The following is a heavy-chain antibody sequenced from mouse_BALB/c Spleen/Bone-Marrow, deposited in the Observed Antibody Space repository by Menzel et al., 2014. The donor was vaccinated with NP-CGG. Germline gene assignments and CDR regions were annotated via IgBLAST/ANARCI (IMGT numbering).Heavy chain of an antibody. V-gene: IGHV14-4*02. CDR1: GFNIKDYY. CDR3: NAWNYYGGMGY. Sequence: EVKLVESGAELVRSGASVKLSCTASGFNIKDYYMHWVKQRPEQGLEWIGWIDPENGDTEYAPKFQGKATMTADTSSNTTYLQLISLTSEDTAVYYCNAWNYYGGMGYWGQGTSVTVSS. CDR2: IDPENGDT. D-gene: IGHD1-2*01. J-gene: IGHJ4*01.